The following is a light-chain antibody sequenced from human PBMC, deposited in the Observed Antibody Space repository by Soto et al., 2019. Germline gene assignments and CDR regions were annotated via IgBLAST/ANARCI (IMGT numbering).Light chain of an antibody. CDR3: TSYVGNAIWV. CDR2: EVT. Sequence: QSALTQPPSASGSPGQSVTISCTGTSSDVGAYKYVSWYQQYPGKAPKLMIYEVTKRPSGVPDRFSGSKSGNTASLTVSGLQAEGEADYYCTSYVGNAIWVFGGGTKVTVL. V-gene: IGLV2-8*01. J-gene: IGLJ3*02. CDR1: SSDVGAYKY.